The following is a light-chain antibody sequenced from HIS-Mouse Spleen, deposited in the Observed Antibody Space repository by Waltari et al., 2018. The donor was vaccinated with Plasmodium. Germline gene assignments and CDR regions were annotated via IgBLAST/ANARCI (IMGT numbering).Light chain of an antibody. CDR2: KDS. Sequence: SYELTQPPSVSVSPGQTARITCSGDALPKQYAYWYQQKPGQAPVLVIYKDSERPSGIPYRFAGSSSGTTVTLTISGVQAEDEADYYCQSADSSGTYVFGTGTKVTVL. J-gene: IGLJ1*01. CDR3: QSADSSGTYV. V-gene: IGLV3-25*03. CDR1: ALPKQY.